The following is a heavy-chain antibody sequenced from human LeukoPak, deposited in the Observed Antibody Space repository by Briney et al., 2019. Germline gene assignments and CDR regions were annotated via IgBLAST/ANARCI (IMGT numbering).Heavy chain of an antibody. CDR3: TTRRQDGW. D-gene: IGHD2-15*01. Sequence: GGSLRLSCVGSGFTFSDAWMSWVRQAPGKGLEWVGRIKSKSDGGTIDYAAPVKGRFTISRDDSRTTLYLQMNSLKTEDTAVYYCTTRRQDGWWGQGTLVTVS. V-gene: IGHV3-15*01. J-gene: IGHJ4*02. CDR1: GFTFSDAW. CDR2: IKSKSDGGTI.